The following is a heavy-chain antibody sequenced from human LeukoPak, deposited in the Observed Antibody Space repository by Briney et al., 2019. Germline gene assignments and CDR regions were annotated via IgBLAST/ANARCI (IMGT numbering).Heavy chain of an antibody. V-gene: IGHV1-69*05. CDR3: ASAIVVVTAIPGWFDP. D-gene: IGHD2-21*02. J-gene: IGHJ5*02. CDR2: IIPIFGTA. Sequence: VASVKVSCKASGGTSSSYAISWVRQAPGQGLEWMGGIIPIFGTANYAQKFQGRVTITTDESTSTAYTELSSLRSEDTAVYYCASAIVVVTAIPGWFDPWGQGTLVTVSS. CDR1: GGTSSSYA.